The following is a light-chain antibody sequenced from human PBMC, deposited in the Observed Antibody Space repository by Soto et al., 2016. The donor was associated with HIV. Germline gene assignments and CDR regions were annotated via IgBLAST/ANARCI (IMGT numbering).Light chain of an antibody. CDR3: QQTFTTPHT. J-gene: IGKJ1*01. Sequence: DIQLTQSPSSLSASVGDRVTITCRSSQSISKYLNWYQQKPGKAPKLLIYAASSLQSGVPSRFSGSESGTDFTLTISSLQPEDFATYYCQQTFTTPHTFGQGTKVEIK. V-gene: IGKV1-39*01. CDR1: QSISKY. CDR2: AAS.